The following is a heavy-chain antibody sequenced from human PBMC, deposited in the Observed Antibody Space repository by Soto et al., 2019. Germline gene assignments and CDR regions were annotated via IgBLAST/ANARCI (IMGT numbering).Heavy chain of an antibody. CDR2: IIPIFGTA. CDR1: GGTFSSYS. J-gene: IGHJ4*02. D-gene: IGHD1-26*01. Sequence: QVQLVQSGAEVKKPGSSVKVSCKASGGTFSSYSINWVRQAPGQGLEWMGEIIPIFGTANYAQKFQGRVTITADESTSTAYMERSSLRSEDTAVYYCARDGGRHSGGIDYWGQGTLGTVSS. V-gene: IGHV1-69*01. CDR3: ARDGGRHSGGIDY.